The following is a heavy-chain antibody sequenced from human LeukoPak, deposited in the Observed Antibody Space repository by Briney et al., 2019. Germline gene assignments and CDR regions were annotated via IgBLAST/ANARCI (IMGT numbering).Heavy chain of an antibody. CDR2: MNPNSGNT. Sequence: ASVKVSCKASGYTFTSYDINWMRQATGQGLEWMGWMNPNSGNTGYAQKFQGRVTMTRDTSISTAYMELSSLRSEDTAVYYCAREAFRAVAATGYWGQGTLVTVSS. V-gene: IGHV1-8*01. CDR1: GYTFTSYD. CDR3: AREAFRAVAATGY. D-gene: IGHD6-19*01. J-gene: IGHJ4*02.